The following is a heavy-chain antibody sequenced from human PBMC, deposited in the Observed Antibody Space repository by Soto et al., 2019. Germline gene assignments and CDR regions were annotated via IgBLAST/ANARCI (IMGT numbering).Heavy chain of an antibody. D-gene: IGHD1-1*01. Sequence: QVQLVESGGGVVQPGRSLRLSCAVSGFTFRSCGMHWVRQAPGKGLEWVAVIWYDGRNKYYADSVKGRFTISRDSSENTLYLQMNSLRVEETAVYYCARDLGRHDYDRNDVFNFWGKGKMVTVS. J-gene: IGHJ3*01. CDR3: ARDLGRHDYDRNDVFNF. CDR2: IWYDGRNK. CDR1: GFTFRSCG. V-gene: IGHV3-33*01.